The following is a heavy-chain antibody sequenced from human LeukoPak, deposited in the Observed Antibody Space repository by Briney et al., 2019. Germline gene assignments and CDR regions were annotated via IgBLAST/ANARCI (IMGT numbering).Heavy chain of an antibody. Sequence: GGSLRLSCAASGFTFSSYEMNWVRRAPGKGLEWVSSISSSSSYIYYADSVKGRFTISRDNAKNSLYLQMNSLRAEDTAVYYCARDGTGSYYYDSSGSNWFDPWGQGTLVTVSS. CDR1: GFTFSSYE. J-gene: IGHJ5*02. D-gene: IGHD3-22*01. CDR2: ISSSSSYI. CDR3: ARDGTGSYYYDSSGSNWFDP. V-gene: IGHV3-21*01.